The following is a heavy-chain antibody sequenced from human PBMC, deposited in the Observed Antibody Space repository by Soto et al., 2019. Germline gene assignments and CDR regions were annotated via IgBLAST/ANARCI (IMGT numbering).Heavy chain of an antibody. V-gene: IGHV3-66*01. CDR1: GFTFCSYA. CDR2: IYSGGST. J-gene: IGHJ4*02. Sequence: GGSLRLSCAASGFTFCSYAISWVRQAPGKGLEWVSVIYSGGSTYYADSVKGRFTISRDNSKNTLYLQMNSLRAEDTAVYYCARVWGDYYFDYWGQGTLVTVSS. CDR3: ARVWGDYYFDY. D-gene: IGHD2-21*02.